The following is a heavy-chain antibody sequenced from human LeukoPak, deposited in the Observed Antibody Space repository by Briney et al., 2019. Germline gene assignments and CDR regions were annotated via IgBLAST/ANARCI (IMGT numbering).Heavy chain of an antibody. CDR2: MNPNSGNT. CDR1: GYTFTSDD. J-gene: IGHJ4*02. Sequence: ASVKVSCKASGYTFTSDDINWVRQATGQGLEWMGWMNPNSGNTGYAQKFQDRVTITRNTSISTAYMELSSLRSEDTAVYYCARRKIGAAAFDYWGQGTLVTVSS. CDR3: ARRKIGAAAFDY. V-gene: IGHV1-8*03. D-gene: IGHD6-13*01.